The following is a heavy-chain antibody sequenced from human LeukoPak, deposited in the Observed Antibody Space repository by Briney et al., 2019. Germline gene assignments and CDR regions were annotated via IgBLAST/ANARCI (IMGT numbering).Heavy chain of an antibody. CDR1: GYRFSPYW. Sequence: GGSLRLSCAASGYRFSPYWMSWVRQAPGKGLEWVSIVYDDGGTYYADSVKGRFTISRDSAKNTLYLQMNSLRAEDTAVYYCARAYCSGASCYSGSYYFDYWGQGTLVTVSS. J-gene: IGHJ4*02. CDR3: ARAYCSGASCYSGSYYFDY. V-gene: IGHV3-53*01. CDR2: VYDDGGT. D-gene: IGHD2-15*01.